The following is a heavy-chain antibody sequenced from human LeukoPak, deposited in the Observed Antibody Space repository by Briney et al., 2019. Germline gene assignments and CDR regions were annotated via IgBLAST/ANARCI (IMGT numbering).Heavy chain of an antibody. J-gene: IGHJ5*02. Sequence: ASVKVSCKASGYTFTSHGISWVRQAPGQGLEWMGWISAYNGNTNYVQKLQGRVTMTTDTSTSTAYMELRSLRSDDTAVYYCARNDCNKWFDPWGQGTLVTVSS. CDR1: GYTFTSHG. D-gene: IGHD1-1*01. CDR2: ISAYNGNT. CDR3: ARNDCNKWFDP. V-gene: IGHV1-18*01.